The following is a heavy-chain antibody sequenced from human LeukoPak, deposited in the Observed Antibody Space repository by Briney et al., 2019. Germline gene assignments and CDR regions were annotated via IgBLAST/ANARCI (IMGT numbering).Heavy chain of an antibody. CDR2: IIPIFGTA. V-gene: IGHV1-69*05. J-gene: IGHJ3*02. CDR1: GGTFSSYA. Sequence: SVKVSCKASGGTFSSYAISWVRQAPGQGLEWMGGIIPIFGTANYAQKFQGRVTITTDESTSTAYMELSSLRSEDTAVYYCARGEPGGRYFDWLSYRYAFDIWGQGTMVTVSS. D-gene: IGHD3-9*01. CDR3: ARGEPGGRYFDWLSYRYAFDI.